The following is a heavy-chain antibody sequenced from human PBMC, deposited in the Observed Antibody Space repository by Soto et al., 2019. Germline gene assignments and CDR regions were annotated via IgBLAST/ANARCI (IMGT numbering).Heavy chain of an antibody. V-gene: IGHV3-30-3*01. CDR3: ARDHAYYYGSGSPDAFDI. CDR2: ISYDGSNK. Sequence: PGGSLRLSCTASGFTFGDYAMSWFRQAPGKGLEWVAVISYDGSNKYYADSVKGRFTIYRDNSKNTLYQQINSMRDEDTAVYYCARDHAYYYGSGSPDAFDIWGQGTMVTVS. CDR1: GFTFGDYA. J-gene: IGHJ3*02. D-gene: IGHD3-10*01.